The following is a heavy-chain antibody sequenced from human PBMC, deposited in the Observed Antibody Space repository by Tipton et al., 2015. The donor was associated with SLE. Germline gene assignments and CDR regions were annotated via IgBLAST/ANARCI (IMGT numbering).Heavy chain of an antibody. Sequence: TLSLTCTVSGDSISSAPSSGSYYWTWIRQPPGQGPEWIGDINHNEITNYSPSLKSRVTITVDTSKNQFSLRLTSVTAADTAVYYCATGRGADGYYTYGLDVWGQGATVTVSS. J-gene: IGHJ6*02. CDR1: GDSISSAPSSGSYY. V-gene: IGHV4-61*01. CDR2: INHNEIT. D-gene: IGHD1-26*01. CDR3: ATGRGADGYYTYGLDV.